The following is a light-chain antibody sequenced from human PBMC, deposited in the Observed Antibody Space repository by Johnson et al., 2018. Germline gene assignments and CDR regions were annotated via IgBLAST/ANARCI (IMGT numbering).Light chain of an antibody. CDR2: ENN. Sequence: ISCSGSSSNIGTNYVSWYQQLPGTAPKLLIYENNKRPSGIPDRFSGSKSGTSATLGITGLQTGDEADYYCGTWDSSLSAGNVFGTGTKVTFL. V-gene: IGLV1-51*02. CDR1: SSNIGTNY. CDR3: GTWDSSLSAGNV. J-gene: IGLJ1*01.